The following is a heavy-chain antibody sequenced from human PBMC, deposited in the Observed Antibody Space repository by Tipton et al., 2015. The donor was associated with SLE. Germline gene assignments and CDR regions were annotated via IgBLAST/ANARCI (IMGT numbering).Heavy chain of an antibody. CDR1: GDSIRTSAYY. J-gene: IGHJ3*01. CDR2: IFHSGST. D-gene: IGHD6-13*01. CDR3: ARRTRSASWYGGAFDV. Sequence: TLSLTCTLSGDSIRTSAYYWSWIRQPAGKGLEWIGRIFHSGSTTYSPSFKSRVSTSVDTSKNQLSLQLRSATAADTAFYYCARRTRSASWYGGAFDVWGQGTMVTVSS. V-gene: IGHV4-61*02.